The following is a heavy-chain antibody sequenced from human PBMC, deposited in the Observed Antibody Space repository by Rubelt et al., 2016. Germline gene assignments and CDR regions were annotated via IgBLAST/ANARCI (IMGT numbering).Heavy chain of an antibody. CDR2: INPSGGST. D-gene: IGHD3-3*01. V-gene: IGHV1-46*01. CDR1: GYTFTSYY. CDR3: ARDFLEWSDAFDI. J-gene: IGHJ3*02. Sequence: QVQLVQSGAEVKKPGASVKVSCKASGYTFTSYYMHWVRQAPGQGLEWMGIINPSGGSTSYAQRFQGRATMTRATSTRTVYMELSSLRSEDTAVYYFARDFLEWSDAFDIWGQGTMVTVSS.